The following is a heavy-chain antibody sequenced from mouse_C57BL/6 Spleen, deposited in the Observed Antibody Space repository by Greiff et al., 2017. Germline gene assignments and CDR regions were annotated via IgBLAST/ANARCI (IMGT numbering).Heavy chain of an antibody. D-gene: IGHD2-13*01. CDR1: GYTFTSYW. Sequence: QVQLKQSGAELVKPGASVKLSCKASGYTFTSYWMHWVKQRPGRGLEWIGRIDPNSGGTKYNEKFKSKATLTVDKPSSPAYMQLSSLTAEDPAVDYCARGYYGGYFDVWGTGTTATVSS. CDR2: IDPNSGGT. V-gene: IGHV1-72*01. CDR3: ARGYYGGYFDV. J-gene: IGHJ1*03.